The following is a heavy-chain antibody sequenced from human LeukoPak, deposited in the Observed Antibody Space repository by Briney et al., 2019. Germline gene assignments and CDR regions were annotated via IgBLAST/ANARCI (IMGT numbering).Heavy chain of an antibody. CDR1: GGSISNTNYY. D-gene: IGHD6-13*01. J-gene: IGHJ5*02. V-gene: IGHV4-39*07. Sequence: SETLSLTCFVSGGSISNTNYYWAWIRQPPGKGLEYIGSIYHNGRTYYNPSLTSRVTISVDTSKNQFSLKLSSVTAADTAVYYCARLKATAGTLDPWGQGTLVTVSS. CDR2: IYHNGRT. CDR3: ARLKATAGTLDP.